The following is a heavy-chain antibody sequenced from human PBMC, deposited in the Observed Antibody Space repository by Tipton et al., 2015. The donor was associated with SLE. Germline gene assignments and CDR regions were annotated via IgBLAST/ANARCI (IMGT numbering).Heavy chain of an antibody. J-gene: IGHJ6*02. V-gene: IGHV4-34*01. CDR2: INHSGST. CDR3: ARGEFVVGAAASRYVSGMDV. CDR1: GGSFSGYY. D-gene: IGHD2-15*01. Sequence: TLSLTCAVYGGSFSGYYWSWIRQPPGKGLEWIGEINHSGSTNYNPSLKSRVTISVDTSKNQFSLKLSSVTAADTAVYYCARGEFVVGAAASRYVSGMDVWGQGTPVTVSS.